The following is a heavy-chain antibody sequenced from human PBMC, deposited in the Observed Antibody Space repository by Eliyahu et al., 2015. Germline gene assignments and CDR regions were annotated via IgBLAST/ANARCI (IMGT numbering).Heavy chain of an antibody. CDR2: IIPILGIA. J-gene: IGHJ4*02. CDR1: GGTFSSYA. Sequence: QVQLVQSGAEVKKPGSSVKVSCKASGGTFSSYAISWVRQAPGQRLEWVGRIIPILGIANYAQKFQGRVTITADKSTSTAYMELSSLRSEDTAVYYCASHYYDSSGIDYWGQGTLVTVSS. D-gene: IGHD3-22*01. CDR3: ASHYYDSSGIDY. V-gene: IGHV1-69*04.